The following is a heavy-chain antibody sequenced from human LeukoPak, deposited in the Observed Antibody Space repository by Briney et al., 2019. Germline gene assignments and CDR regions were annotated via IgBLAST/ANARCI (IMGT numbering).Heavy chain of an antibody. D-gene: IGHD3-22*01. CDR1: GGSISSYY. CDR2: IYYSGST. J-gene: IGHJ4*02. CDR3: ARSLYYYDSSGYWD. Sequence: PSETLSLTCTVSGGSISSYYWSWIRQPPGKGLEWIGYIYYSGSTNYNPSLKSQVTISVDTSKNQFSLKLSSVTAADTAVYYCARSLYYYDSSGYWDWGQGTLVTVSS. V-gene: IGHV4-59*08.